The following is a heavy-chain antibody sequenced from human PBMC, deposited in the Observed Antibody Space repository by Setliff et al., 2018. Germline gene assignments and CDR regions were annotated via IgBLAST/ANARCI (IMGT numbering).Heavy chain of an antibody. D-gene: IGHD3-22*01. CDR3: ARVDDSSGYHDY. J-gene: IGHJ4*02. V-gene: IGHV4-34*01. CDR2: VSRGGHT. Sequence: PSETLSLTCAVYGGSFTEYFWTWIRQSPGKGLEWIGQVSRGGHTQYNPSLKSRVTISVDTSKNQFSLKLSSVTAADTAVYYCARVDDSSGYHDYWGQGTLVTVSS. CDR1: GGSFTEYF.